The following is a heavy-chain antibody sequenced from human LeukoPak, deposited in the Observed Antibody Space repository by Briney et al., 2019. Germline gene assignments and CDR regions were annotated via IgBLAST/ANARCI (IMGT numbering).Heavy chain of an antibody. CDR3: ARDHGRAGYVHKPYFDY. D-gene: IGHD5-12*01. CDR2: ISSSGSTI. V-gene: IGHV3-11*01. J-gene: IGHJ4*02. CDR1: GFTFSDYY. Sequence: RGGSLRLFCAASGFTFSDYYVSWIRQAPGEGLEWVSYISSSGSTIYYADSVKGRFTITRDNAKNSLYLQMNSLRAEDTAVYYCARDHGRAGYVHKPYFDYWRQGTLVTASS.